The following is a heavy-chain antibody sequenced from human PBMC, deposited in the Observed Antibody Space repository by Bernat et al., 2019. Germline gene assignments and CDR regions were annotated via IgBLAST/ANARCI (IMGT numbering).Heavy chain of an antibody. CDR3: ARDHSGYSGTQHDY. V-gene: IGHV3-7*03. CDR1: GFTFSSYL. Sequence: EVQLVESVGGLVQPGGSLRLSCAASGFTFSSYLMSWVRQAPGKGLEWVANIKQDGSEKYYVDSVKGRFPISRDNAKNSLYLQMNSQRAEDTAVYYCARDHSGYSGTQHDYWGQGTLVTVSS. CDR2: IKQDGSEK. D-gene: IGHD5-12*01. J-gene: IGHJ4*02.